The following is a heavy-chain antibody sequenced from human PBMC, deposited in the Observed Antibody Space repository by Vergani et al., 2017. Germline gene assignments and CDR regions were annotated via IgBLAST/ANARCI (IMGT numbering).Heavy chain of an antibody. Sequence: QVQLQESGPGLVKPSETLSLTCTVSGGSISSHYWSWIRQPPGKGLEWIGYIYYSGSTNYNPSLKSRVTISVDTSKNQFSLKLSSVTAADTAVYYCARVGVTDYFDYWGQGTLVTVSS. CDR2: IYYSGST. D-gene: IGHD3-10*01. CDR3: ARVGVTDYFDY. J-gene: IGHJ4*02. CDR1: GGSISSHY. V-gene: IGHV4-59*11.